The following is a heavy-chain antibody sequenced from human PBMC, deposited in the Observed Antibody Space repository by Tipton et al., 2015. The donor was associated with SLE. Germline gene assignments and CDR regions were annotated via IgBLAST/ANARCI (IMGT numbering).Heavy chain of an antibody. CDR1: GGTFSSYA. CDR2: IIPIFGTA. J-gene: IGHJ4*02. CDR3: ARGGENYDLWSGYYPYFDY. D-gene: IGHD3-3*01. V-gene: IGHV1-69*01. Sequence: QVQLVQSGAEVKKPGSSVKVSCKASGGTFSSYAISWVRQAPGQGLARMGGIIPIFGTANYAQKFQGRVTITADESTSTAYMELSSLRSEDTAVYYCARGGENYDLWSGYYPYFDYWGQGTLVTVSS.